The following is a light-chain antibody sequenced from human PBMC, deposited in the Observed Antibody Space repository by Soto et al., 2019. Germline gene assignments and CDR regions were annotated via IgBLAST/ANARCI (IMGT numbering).Light chain of an antibody. J-gene: IGKJ5*01. Sequence: EIVLTQSPGTLYLSPGERATLSCRASQSVSSSYLAWYQQKPGQAPRLLIYGASSRATGIPDRFSGSGSGTDLTLTISRLEPEDIALYYCQQYGSSRITFVQGTRLEIK. V-gene: IGKV3-20*01. CDR3: QQYGSSRIT. CDR1: QSVSSSY. CDR2: GAS.